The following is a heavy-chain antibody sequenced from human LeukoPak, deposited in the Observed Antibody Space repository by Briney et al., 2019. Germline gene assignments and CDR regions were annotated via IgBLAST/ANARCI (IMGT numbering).Heavy chain of an antibody. CDR2: IKYDGSEK. CDR3: VRGSSGWKGGDY. D-gene: IGHD6-19*01. V-gene: IGHV3-7*04. Sequence: GGYLRLSCAASGFTFSSHRMKWLRQAPGKGPEGVATIKYDGSEKYYEDSVKGLFTISRDNANNSLYLQTDSLRVEDAAVYYCVRGSSGWKGGDYWGQGTLVTVSS. CDR1: GFTFSSHR. J-gene: IGHJ4*02.